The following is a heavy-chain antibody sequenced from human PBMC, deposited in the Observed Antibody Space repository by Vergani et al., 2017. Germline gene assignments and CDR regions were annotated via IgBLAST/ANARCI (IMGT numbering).Heavy chain of an antibody. V-gene: IGHV3-7*01. D-gene: IGHD6-6*01. CDR2: IMPDGSAT. CDR1: GFTFSDFW. J-gene: IGHJ3*02. Sequence: EVLLVESGGGLVQPGESLRLPCTASGFTFSDFWMTWVRRVPGKGLEWVANIMPDGSATMYADSLRGRFSISRDNAKNSLHLHMSRLRVEDTAVYFCAKSGFVGAFETWGQGTMVTVSS. CDR3: AKSGFVGAFET.